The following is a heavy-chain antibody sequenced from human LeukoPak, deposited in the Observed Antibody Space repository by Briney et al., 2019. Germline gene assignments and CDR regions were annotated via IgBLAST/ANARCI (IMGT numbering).Heavy chain of an antibody. D-gene: IGHD6-19*01. CDR3: AREISSGWYQQRYYYYYMDV. CDR2: INHSGST. CDR1: GGSFSGYY. Sequence: SDTLSLTCAVYGGSFSGYYWSWIRQPPGKGLEWIGEINHSGSTNYNPSLKSRVTILVDTSKNQFSLKLSSVTAADTAVYYCAREISSGWYQQRYYYYYMDVWGKGTTVTVSS. V-gene: IGHV4-34*01. J-gene: IGHJ6*03.